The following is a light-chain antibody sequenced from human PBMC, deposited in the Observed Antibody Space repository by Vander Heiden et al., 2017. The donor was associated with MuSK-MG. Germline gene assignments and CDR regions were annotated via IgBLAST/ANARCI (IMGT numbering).Light chain of an antibody. Sequence: EIVLTQSPATLSLSPGERATLSCRASQSVSSYLAWYQQKPGQAPRLLIYDASNRATGIPARFSGSGYGTDFTLTISSLEPEDFAVYYCQQPSNWSLLTFGGGTKVEIK. J-gene: IGKJ4*01. CDR3: QQPSNWSLLT. CDR2: DAS. V-gene: IGKV3-11*01. CDR1: QSVSSY.